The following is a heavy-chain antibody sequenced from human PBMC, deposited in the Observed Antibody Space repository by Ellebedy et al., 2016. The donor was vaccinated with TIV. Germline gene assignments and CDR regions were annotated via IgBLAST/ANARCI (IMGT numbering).Heavy chain of an antibody. Sequence: LRLSXAVSGGSISSGGYSWSWIRQPPGKGLEWIGYIYHSGSTYYNPSLKSRVTISVDRSKNQFSLKLSSVTAADTAVYYCAREKRWLQFSAFDIWGQGTMVTVSS. V-gene: IGHV4-30-2*01. CDR2: IYHSGST. J-gene: IGHJ3*02. D-gene: IGHD5-24*01. CDR1: GGSISSGGYS. CDR3: AREKRWLQFSAFDI.